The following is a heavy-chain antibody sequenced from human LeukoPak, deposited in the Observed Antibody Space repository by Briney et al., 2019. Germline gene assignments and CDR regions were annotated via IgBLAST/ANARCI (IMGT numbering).Heavy chain of an antibody. V-gene: IGHV3-7*01. Sequence: GGSLRLSCTASGFPFRSYWMSWVRQAPGKGLGWVANIKQDGSEKYYVDSVKGRFTVSRDNAKNSLFLQMTSLRAEDTAVYYCARDPPDYGAHRDYWGQGTLVTVSS. CDR1: GFPFRSYW. J-gene: IGHJ4*02. CDR3: ARDPPDYGAHRDY. CDR2: IKQDGSEK. D-gene: IGHD4-17*01.